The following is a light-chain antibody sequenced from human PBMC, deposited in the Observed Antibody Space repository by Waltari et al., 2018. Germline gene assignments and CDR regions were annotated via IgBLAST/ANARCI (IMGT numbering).Light chain of an antibody. CDR3: QRYGTLPAT. CDR1: QSVSRALRT. Sequence: EIVLTQSPGTLSLSTGESATLSCRASQSVSRALRTLAWYQQKPGQAPRLLIYDASTRATGIPDRFSGSGSGTDFTLTISRLEPDDFAVYYCQRYGTLPATFGQGTKVEIK. J-gene: IGKJ1*01. CDR2: DAS. V-gene: IGKV3-20*01.